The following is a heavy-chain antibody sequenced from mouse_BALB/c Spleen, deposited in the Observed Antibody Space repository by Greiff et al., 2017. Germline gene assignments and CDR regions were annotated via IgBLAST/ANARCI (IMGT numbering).Heavy chain of an antibody. CDR2: IYWDDDK. J-gene: IGHJ4*01. D-gene: IGHD2-3*01. CDR1: GFSLSTSGMG. Sequence: QVTLKVSGPGILQPSQTLSLTCSFSGFSLSTSGMGVSWIRQPSGKGLEWLAHIYWDDDKRYNPSLKSRLTISKDTSRNQVFLKITSVDTADTATYYCARLYDGYLYAMDYWGQGTSVTVSS. V-gene: IGHV8-12*01. CDR3: ARLYDGYLYAMDY.